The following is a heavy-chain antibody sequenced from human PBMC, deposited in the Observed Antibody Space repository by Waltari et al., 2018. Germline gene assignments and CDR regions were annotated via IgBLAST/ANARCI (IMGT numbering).Heavy chain of an antibody. CDR1: GWSLPRYY. V-gene: IGHV4-34*01. J-gene: IGHJ5*02. D-gene: IGHD3-10*01. CDR2: INHSGST. CDR3: ARKSYGSGSYYRPFNWFDP. Sequence: QVQLQHWGAALLMPSETLSLNCAVHGWSLPRYYWSWIRQPPGKGLEWFGEINHSGSTNYNPSRKSRVTISVDTSKNQFSLKLSSVTAADTAVYYCARKSYGSGSYYRPFNWFDPWGQGTLVTVSS.